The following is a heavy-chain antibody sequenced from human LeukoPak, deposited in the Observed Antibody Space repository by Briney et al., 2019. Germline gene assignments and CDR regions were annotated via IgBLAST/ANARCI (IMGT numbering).Heavy chain of an antibody. CDR2: ISSDGINT. CDR3: AREHGGDQLLLNWFFDL. Sequence: PGGSLRLSCAASKFTFSTFAMHWVRQAPGKGLEWVAVISSDGINTHYADSVKGRFTISRDNSKNTLSLQMDSLRAEDTAVYYCAREHGGDQLLLNWFFDLWGRGTLVSVSS. CDR1: KFTFSTFA. D-gene: IGHD1-26*01. V-gene: IGHV3-30*16. J-gene: IGHJ2*01.